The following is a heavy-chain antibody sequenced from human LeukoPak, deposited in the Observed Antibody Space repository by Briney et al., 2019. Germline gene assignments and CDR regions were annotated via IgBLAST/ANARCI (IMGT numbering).Heavy chain of an antibody. J-gene: IGHJ4*02. CDR2: ISYDGSNK. CDR1: GFTFSSYG. D-gene: IGHD3-3*01. Sequence: GGSLRLSCAASGFTFSSYGMHWVRQAPGKGLEWVAVISYDGSNKYYADSVKGRFTISRDNSKNTLYLQMNSLRAEDTAVYYCAKEADIYDFWSGFDYWGQGTLVTVSS. V-gene: IGHV3-30*18. CDR3: AKEADIYDFWSGFDY.